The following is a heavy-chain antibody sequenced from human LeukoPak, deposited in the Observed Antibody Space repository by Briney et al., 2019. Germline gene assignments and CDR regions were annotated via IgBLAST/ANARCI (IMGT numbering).Heavy chain of an antibody. CDR1: GYTFTSYG. CDR3: ARVVVVAGTNWFDP. V-gene: IGHV1-18*01. Sequence: ASVKVSCKASGYTFTSYGITWVRQAPGQGLEWMGWISAYNGNTNYAQKFRGRVTMTTDTSTSTVYMELRSLRSDDTAAYYCARVVVVAGTNWFDPWGQGTLVTVSS. D-gene: IGHD2-15*01. CDR2: ISAYNGNT. J-gene: IGHJ5*02.